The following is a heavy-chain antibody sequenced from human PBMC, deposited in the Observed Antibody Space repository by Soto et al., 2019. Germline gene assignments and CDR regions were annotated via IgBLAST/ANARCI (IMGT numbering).Heavy chain of an antibody. CDR3: ARGPAQFDP. CDR1: GGSFSSLV. V-gene: IGHV1-69*10. D-gene: IGHD2-2*01. CDR2: INPMLGVA. Sequence: SVKVSCKASGGSFSSLVISWLRQAPGQGPEWMGGINPMLGVANFAQKFQDRVTITADESTTTAYMELSSLRSEDTAVYYCARGPAQFDPWGQGTLVT. J-gene: IGHJ5*02.